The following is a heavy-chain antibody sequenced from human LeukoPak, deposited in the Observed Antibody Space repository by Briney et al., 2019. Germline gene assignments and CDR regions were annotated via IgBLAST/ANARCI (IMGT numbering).Heavy chain of an antibody. J-gene: IGHJ6*04. CDR3: AELGITMIGGV. D-gene: IGHD3-10*02. CDR2: ITGSGITI. CDR1: GFSISSYD. V-gene: IGHV3-48*03. Sequence: GGSLRLSCAASGFSISSYDMNWVRQAPGKGLEWLSYITGSGITIYYADSVKGRFTISRDNAKNSLFLQMNSLRAEDTAVYYCAELGITMIGGVWGKGTTVTISS.